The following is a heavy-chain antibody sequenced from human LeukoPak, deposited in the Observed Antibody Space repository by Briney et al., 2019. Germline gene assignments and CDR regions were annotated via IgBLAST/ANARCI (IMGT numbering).Heavy chain of an antibody. V-gene: IGHV3-23*01. Sequence: GGSLRLSCAASGLTFSSYAMSWVRQAPGKGLEWVSATSGSGGSTDYADSVKGRFTISRDNSKNTLYLQMNRLRAEDTAVYYCAKGAGFRNGVVVDAFDIWGQGTMVTVSS. J-gene: IGHJ3*02. CDR1: GLTFSSYA. CDR3: AKGAGFRNGVVVDAFDI. D-gene: IGHD2-15*01. CDR2: TSGSGGST.